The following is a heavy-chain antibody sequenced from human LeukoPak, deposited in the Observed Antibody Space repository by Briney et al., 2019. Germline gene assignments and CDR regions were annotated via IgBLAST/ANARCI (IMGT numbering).Heavy chain of an antibody. J-gene: IGHJ4*02. CDR1: GYTFTGYY. CDR2: INCNSGDT. Sequence: ASVKVSCKASGYTFTGYYIHWVRQAPGQGLEWMGHINCNSGDTSYAQKSQGRVTLTRDTSINTAYMELSSLRSDDTAVYYCARDHLAAAGSGGWGQGTLVTVSS. D-gene: IGHD6-13*01. CDR3: ARDHLAAAGSGG. V-gene: IGHV1-2*06.